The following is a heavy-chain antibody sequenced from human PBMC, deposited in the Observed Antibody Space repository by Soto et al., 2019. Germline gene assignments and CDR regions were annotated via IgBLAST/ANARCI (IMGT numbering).Heavy chain of an antibody. CDR3: ARMKGGYSGYDAYYYYYGMDV. Sequence: SGPTLVNPTQTLTLTCTFSGFSLSTSGMCVSWIRQPPGKALEWLALIDWDDDKYYSTSLKTRLTISKDTSKNQVVLTMTNMDPVDTATYYCARMKGGYSGYDAYYYYYGMDVWGQGTTVTVSS. V-gene: IGHV2-70*01. J-gene: IGHJ6*02. D-gene: IGHD5-12*01. CDR2: IDWDDDK. CDR1: GFSLSTSGMC.